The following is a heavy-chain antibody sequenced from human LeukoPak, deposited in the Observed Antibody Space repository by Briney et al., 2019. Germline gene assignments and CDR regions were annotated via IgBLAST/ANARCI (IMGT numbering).Heavy chain of an antibody. CDR1: GFTFSSYG. V-gene: IGHV3-30*18. CDR3: AQGAGYCSGGSCYSIDY. J-gene: IGHJ4*02. CDR2: ISYDGSNK. D-gene: IGHD2-15*01. Sequence: GRSLRLSCAASGFTFSSYGMHWVRQAPGKGLEWVAVISYDGSNKYYADSVKGRFTISRDNSKNTLYLQMNSLRAEDTAVYYCAQGAGYCSGGSCYSIDYWGQGTLVTVPS.